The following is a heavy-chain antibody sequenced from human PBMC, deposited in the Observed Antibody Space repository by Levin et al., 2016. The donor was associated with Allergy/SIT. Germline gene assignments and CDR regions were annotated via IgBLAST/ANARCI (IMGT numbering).Heavy chain of an antibody. CDR3: ARSSLGTVTSRRAEYYGMDV. CDR2: INAGNGNT. J-gene: IGHJ6*01. Sequence: WVRQAPGQRLEWMGWINAGNGNTKYSQKFQGRVTITRDTSASTAYMELSSLRSEDTAVYYCARSSLGTVTSRRAEYYGMDVWGQGTTVTVSS. V-gene: IGHV1-3*01. D-gene: IGHD4-17*01.